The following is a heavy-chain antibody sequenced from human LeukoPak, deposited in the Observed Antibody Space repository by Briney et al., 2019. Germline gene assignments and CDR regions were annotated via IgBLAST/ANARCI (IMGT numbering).Heavy chain of an antibody. D-gene: IGHD3-10*01. CDR3: ARAARLRDYGSESSHSPGYDF. CDR1: GGTFSGYY. J-gene: IGHJ4*02. Sequence: PSETLSLTCAVYGGTFSGYYWTWFRQSPGKGLEWIGEITHSGISNYNPSLKSRVTISVDTSENQFSLKLSSVTAADTAVYYCARAARLRDYGSESSHSPGYDFWGQGTLVTVSS. CDR2: ITHSGIS. V-gene: IGHV4-34*01.